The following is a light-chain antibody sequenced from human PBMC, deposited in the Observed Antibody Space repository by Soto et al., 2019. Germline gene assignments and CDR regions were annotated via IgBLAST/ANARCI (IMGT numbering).Light chain of an antibody. V-gene: IGLV1-40*01. CDR2: GNS. Sequence: QSVLTQPPSVSGAPGQRVTISCTGSSSNIGAGYDVHWYQQLPGTAPKLLIYGNSNRPSGVPDRFSGSKSGTSASLAITWLQAEDEADYYCQSYDRSLSGSYVFGTGTKLTVL. J-gene: IGLJ1*01. CDR1: SSNIGAGYD. CDR3: QSYDRSLSGSYV.